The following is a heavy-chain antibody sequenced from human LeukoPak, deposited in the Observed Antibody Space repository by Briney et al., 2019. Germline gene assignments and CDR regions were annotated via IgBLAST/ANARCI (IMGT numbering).Heavy chain of an antibody. J-gene: IGHJ4*02. CDR1: GFSVSTKY. Sequence: GGSLRLSCAVSGFSVSTKYMNWVRQAPGKGLEWVSVLYTSGTTYYADSVKGRFSISRDSSDNTLYLQMNSLRVEDTGVYYCARSYYYDSSGYFDYWGQGTLVTVSS. CDR2: LYTSGTT. V-gene: IGHV3-66*01. D-gene: IGHD3-22*01. CDR3: ARSYYYDSSGYFDY.